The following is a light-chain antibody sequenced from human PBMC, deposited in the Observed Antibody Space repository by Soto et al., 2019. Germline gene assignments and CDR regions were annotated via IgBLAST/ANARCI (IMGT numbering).Light chain of an antibody. Sequence: EIVLTQSPATLSFSPGERATLSCRASQSVSSYLAWYQQKPGQAPRLLIYDASNRATGIPARLSGSGSGTDLAPTSSRVVPEDIAVYYLQPRGNWPPVGQGKRLVI. CDR2: DAS. CDR3: QPRGNWPP. CDR1: QSVSSY. J-gene: IGKJ5*01. V-gene: IGKV3-11*01.